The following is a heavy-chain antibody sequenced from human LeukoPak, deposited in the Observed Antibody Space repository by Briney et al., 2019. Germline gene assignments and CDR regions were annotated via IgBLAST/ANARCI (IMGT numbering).Heavy chain of an antibody. J-gene: IGHJ6*02. CDR1: GYTFTSYG. V-gene: IGHV1-18*01. Sequence: ASVKVSCKASGYTFTSYGIIWVRQAPGQGLEWMGWISPYNGNTNYAQKLQGRVTMTTDTSTSTAYLELRSLRSDDTAVYYCAREQGYSYGYLPIYYYYGMDVWGQGTTVTVSS. D-gene: IGHD5-18*01. CDR2: ISPYNGNT. CDR3: AREQGYSYGYLPIYYYYGMDV.